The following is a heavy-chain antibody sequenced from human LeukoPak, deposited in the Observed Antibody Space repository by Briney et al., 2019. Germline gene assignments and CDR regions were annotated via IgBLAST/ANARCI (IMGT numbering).Heavy chain of an antibody. CDR3: AIPMSCGGDCYPFDY. Sequence: ASVTVSFKASGGTFSIYAISWVRQAPGQGLEWMGGIIPIFGTANYAQKFQGRVTITADESTSTAYMEQSSLRSEDTAVYYCAIPMSCGGDCYPFDYWGQGTLVTVSS. D-gene: IGHD2-21*02. CDR2: IIPIFGTA. J-gene: IGHJ4*02. V-gene: IGHV1-69*13. CDR1: GGTFSIYA.